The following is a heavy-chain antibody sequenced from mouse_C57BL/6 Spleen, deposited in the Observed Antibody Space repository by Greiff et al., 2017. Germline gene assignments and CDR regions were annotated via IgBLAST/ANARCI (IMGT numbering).Heavy chain of an antibody. CDR3: AMADRDYAMDY. J-gene: IGHJ4*01. Sequence: VQLQQPGAELVKPGASVKVSCKASGYTFTSYWMHWVKQRPGQGLEWIGRIHPSDSETNYNQKFKGKATLTVDKSSSTAYMQLSSLTSEDSAFYYCAMADRDYAMDYWGQGTSVTVSS. V-gene: IGHV1-74*01. CDR2: IHPSDSET. D-gene: IGHD2-14*01. CDR1: GYTFTSYW.